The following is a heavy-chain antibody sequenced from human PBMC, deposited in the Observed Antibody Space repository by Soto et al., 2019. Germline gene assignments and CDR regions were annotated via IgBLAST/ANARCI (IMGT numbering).Heavy chain of an antibody. CDR3: ARVTGTKRTNWFDP. D-gene: IGHD1-7*01. J-gene: IGHJ5*02. CDR2: IYYSGST. V-gene: IGHV4-30-4*01. Sequence: KPSETLSLTCTVSGGSISSGDYYWSWIRQPPGKGLEWIGYIYYSGSTYYNPSLKSRVTISVDTSKNQFSLKLSSVTAADTAVYYCARVTGTKRTNWFDPWGQGALVTVSS. CDR1: GGSISSGDYY.